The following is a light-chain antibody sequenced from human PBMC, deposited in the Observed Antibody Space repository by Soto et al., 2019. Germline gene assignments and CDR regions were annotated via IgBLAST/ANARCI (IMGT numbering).Light chain of an antibody. V-gene: IGLV2-23*01. Sequence: QSALTQPASVSGSPGQSITISCTGTSSDVGSYNLVSWYQQHPGKAPQLMIYEGSKRPSGVSNRFSGSKSGNTASLTISGLQAEDEADYYCCSYAGSSTYVVFGGGTQLTLL. CDR1: SSDVGSYNL. CDR2: EGS. CDR3: CSYAGSSTYVV. J-gene: IGLJ2*01.